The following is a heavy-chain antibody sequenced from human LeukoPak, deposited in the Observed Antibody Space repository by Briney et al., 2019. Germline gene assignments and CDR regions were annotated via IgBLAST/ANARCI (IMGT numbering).Heavy chain of an antibody. CDR3: AREIVGAKEANLDY. Sequence: GSSVKVSCKASGGTFSSYTISWVRQAPGQGLEWMGRIIPILGIANYAQKFQGRVTITADKSTSTAYMELSSLRSEDTAVYYCAREIVGAKEANLDYWGQGTLVTVSS. D-gene: IGHD1-26*01. V-gene: IGHV1-69*04. CDR2: IIPILGIA. J-gene: IGHJ4*02. CDR1: GGTFSSYT.